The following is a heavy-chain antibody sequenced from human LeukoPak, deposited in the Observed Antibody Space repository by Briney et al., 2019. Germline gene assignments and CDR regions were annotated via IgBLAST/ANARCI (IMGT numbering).Heavy chain of an antibody. CDR3: ARDPTSVTRGTNYFDY. J-gene: IGHJ4*02. CDR2: IEYTGTYM. CDR1: GFTFSTYS. D-gene: IGHD4-17*01. Sequence: PGGSLRLSCAASGFTFSTYSMNWVRQAPGKGPEWVSSIEYTGTYMYYLDSVKGRFTISRDNSKNTLYLQMNSLRAEDTAVYYCARDPTSVTRGTNYFDYWGQGTLVTVSS. V-gene: IGHV3-21*01.